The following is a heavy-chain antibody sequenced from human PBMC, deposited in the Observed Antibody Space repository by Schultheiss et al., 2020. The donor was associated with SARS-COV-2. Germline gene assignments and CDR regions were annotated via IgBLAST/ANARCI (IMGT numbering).Heavy chain of an antibody. V-gene: IGHV3-21*01. CDR3: ARGGYCSGGSCFNFDY. J-gene: IGHJ4*02. CDR1: GFTFSSYS. Sequence: GESLKISCAASGFTFSSYSMNWVRQAPGKGLEWVSSISSSSSYIYYADSVKGRFTISRDNAKNSLYLQMNSLRAEDTAVYYCARGGYCSGGSCFNFDYWGQGTLVTVSS. D-gene: IGHD2-15*01. CDR2: ISSSSSYI.